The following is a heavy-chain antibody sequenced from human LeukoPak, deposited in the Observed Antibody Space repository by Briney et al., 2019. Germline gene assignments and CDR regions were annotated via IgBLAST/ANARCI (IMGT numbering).Heavy chain of an antibody. CDR2: ISYDGSYK. D-gene: IGHD6-13*01. CDR3: AKLKGSGSWTDYFDY. V-gene: IGHV3-30*18. J-gene: IGHJ4*02. Sequence: GGPLRLSCAASEFTFSTYGMHWVRQAPGKGLEWVAVISYDGSYKFYADSVKGRFTISRDNSKNTLYLQMNSLRAEDTAVYYCAKLKGSGSWTDYFDYWGQGTLVTVSS. CDR1: EFTFSTYG.